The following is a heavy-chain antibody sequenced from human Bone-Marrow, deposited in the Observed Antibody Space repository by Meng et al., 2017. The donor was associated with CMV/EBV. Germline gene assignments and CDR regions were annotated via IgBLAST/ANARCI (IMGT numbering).Heavy chain of an antibody. CDR2: IIPIFGTA. CDR3: AAPDLDHCSSTSCYLDY. Sequence: SVKVSCKASGGTFSSYAISWVRQAPGQGLEWMGGIIPIFGTANYAQKFQGRVTITTDESTSTAYMELSSLRSEDTAVYYCAAPDLDHCSSTSCYLDYWGQGNLVNFAS. D-gene: IGHD2-2*01. V-gene: IGHV1-69*05. J-gene: IGHJ4*02. CDR1: GGTFSSYA.